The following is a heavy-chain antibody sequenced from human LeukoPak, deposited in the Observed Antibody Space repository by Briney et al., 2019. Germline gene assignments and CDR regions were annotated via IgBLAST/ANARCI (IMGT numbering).Heavy chain of an antibody. Sequence: SETLSLTCTVSGYSISSGYYWDWIRQPPGKGLEFIAGIFYTGTTYYNPSLKSRVTISIDTSKNQLTLKLYSVTAADTAVYFSAGRPPNLNWFDPWGQGTLVTVSS. CDR2: IFYTGTT. V-gene: IGHV4-38-2*02. CDR3: AGRPPNLNWFDP. CDR1: GYSISSGYY. J-gene: IGHJ5*02.